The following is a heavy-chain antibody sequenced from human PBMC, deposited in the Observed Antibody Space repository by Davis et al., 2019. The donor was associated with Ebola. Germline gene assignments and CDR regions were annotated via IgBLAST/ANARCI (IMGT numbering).Heavy chain of an antibody. CDR1: GYTFTSYG. D-gene: IGHD2-15*01. V-gene: IGHV1-18*01. Sequence: ASVTVSCKASGYTFTSYGISWVRQAPGQGLEWMGWISAYNGNTHYAQKLQGRVTMTTDPSTSTAYMELRSLRSDDTAVYYCARVVGYCSGGSCSRIRYNWFDPWGQGTLVTVSS. CDR3: ARVVGYCSGGSCSRIRYNWFDP. J-gene: IGHJ5*02. CDR2: ISAYNGNT.